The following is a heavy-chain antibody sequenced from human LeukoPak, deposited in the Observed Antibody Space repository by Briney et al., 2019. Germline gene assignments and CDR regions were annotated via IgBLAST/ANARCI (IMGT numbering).Heavy chain of an antibody. V-gene: IGHV4-59*08. CDR1: GGSISGYY. CDR2: IYNSGIT. D-gene: IGHD4-11*01. Sequence: SETLSLTCAVSGGSISGYYWTWIRQLPGKGLEWIGYIYNSGITNYNPSLKSRVTVSVDTSKNQFSLRLTSVTAADTAVYYCARSVPSLDYLFDSWGHGTLVTVSS. J-gene: IGHJ5*01. CDR3: ARSVPSLDYLFDS.